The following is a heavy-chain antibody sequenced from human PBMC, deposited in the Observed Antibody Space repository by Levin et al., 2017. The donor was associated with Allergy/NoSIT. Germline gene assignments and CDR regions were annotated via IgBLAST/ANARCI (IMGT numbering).Heavy chain of an antibody. J-gene: IGHJ3*02. CDR1: GFTFSSYA. CDR3: ARGGGQWLVKAGAFDI. CDR2: ISYDGSNK. Sequence: GGSLRLSCAASGFTFSSYAMHWVRQAPGKGLEWVAVISYDGSNKYYADSVKGRFTISRDNSKNTLYLQMNSLRAEDTAVYYCARGGGQWLVKAGAFDIWGQGTMVTVSS. V-gene: IGHV3-30-3*01. D-gene: IGHD6-19*01.